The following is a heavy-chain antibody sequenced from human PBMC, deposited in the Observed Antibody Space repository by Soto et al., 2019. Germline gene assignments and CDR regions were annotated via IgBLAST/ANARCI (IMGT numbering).Heavy chain of an antibody. J-gene: IGHJ4*02. CDR1: GYSFTTYW. V-gene: IGHV5-51*01. CDR2: IYPGDSDT. Sequence: GESLKISCKASGYSFTTYWIGWVRQMPGKGLEWMGIIYPGDSDTRYSPSFQGQVTISADKSISTAYLQWSSLKASDTAMYYCARQKILWFGESIPDYWGQGTLVTVSS. CDR3: ARQKILWFGESIPDY. D-gene: IGHD3-10*01.